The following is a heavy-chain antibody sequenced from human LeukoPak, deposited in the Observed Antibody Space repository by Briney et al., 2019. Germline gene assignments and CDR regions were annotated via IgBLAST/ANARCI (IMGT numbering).Heavy chain of an antibody. CDR3: ARERSYDSSGYYAY. J-gene: IGHJ4*02. Sequence: ASVKVSCKASGGTFSSYAISWVRQAPGQGLEWMGGIIPIFGTANYAQKFQGRVTITADESTSTAYMELSSLRSEDTAVYYCARERSYDSSGYYAYWGQGTLATVSS. V-gene: IGHV1-69*13. CDR1: GGTFSSYA. CDR2: IIPIFGTA. D-gene: IGHD3-22*01.